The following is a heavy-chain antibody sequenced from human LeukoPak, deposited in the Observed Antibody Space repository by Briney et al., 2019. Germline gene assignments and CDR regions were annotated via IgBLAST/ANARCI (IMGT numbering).Heavy chain of an antibody. CDR1: GFTFSSYW. Sequence: GGSLRLSCAASGFTFSSYWMHWVRQAPVKGLVWVSRINSDGSSTSYADSVKGRFTISRDNAKNTLYLQMNSLRAEDTAVYYCARDYGDYVNWFDPWGQGTLVTVSS. J-gene: IGHJ5*02. CDR2: INSDGSST. CDR3: ARDYGDYVNWFDP. D-gene: IGHD4-17*01. V-gene: IGHV3-74*01.